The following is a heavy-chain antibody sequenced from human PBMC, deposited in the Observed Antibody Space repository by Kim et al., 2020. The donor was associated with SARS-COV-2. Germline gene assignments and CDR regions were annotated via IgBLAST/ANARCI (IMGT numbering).Heavy chain of an antibody. Sequence: SETLSLTCTVSGGSISSYYWSWIRQPPGKGLEWIGYIYYSGSTNYNPSLKSRVTISVDTSKNQFSLKLSSVTAADTAVYYCARAEGRYFDWLKPLTIDYFDYWGQGTLVTVSS. CDR3: ARAEGRYFDWLKPLTIDYFDY. D-gene: IGHD3-9*01. J-gene: IGHJ4*02. CDR1: GGSISSYY. V-gene: IGHV4-59*13. CDR2: IYYSGST.